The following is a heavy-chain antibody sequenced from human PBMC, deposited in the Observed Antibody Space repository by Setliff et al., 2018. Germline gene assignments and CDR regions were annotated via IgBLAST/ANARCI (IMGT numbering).Heavy chain of an antibody. J-gene: IGHJ5*02. D-gene: IGHD6-19*01. Sequence: PGGSLRLSCSASGFSFSDYAMSWVRQAPRKGLAWVSGGSTGKTDYADSVKGRFTMSRDSSTNTLYLQMSSRRADDAALYYCARDLFRNSGGWYSWGQGTLVTV. CDR2: GSTGKT. V-gene: IGHV3-23*01. CDR3: ARDLFRNSGGWYS. CDR1: GFSFSDYA.